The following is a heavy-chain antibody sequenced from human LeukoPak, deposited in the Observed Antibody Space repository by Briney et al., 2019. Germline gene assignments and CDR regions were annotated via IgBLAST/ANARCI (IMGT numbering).Heavy chain of an antibody. CDR2: IYPGDSDT. Sequence: GESLKISCKGSGYSFTSYWIGWVRQMPGKGLEWMGIIYPGDSDTRYSPSFQGQVTISADKSISTAYLQWGSLKAPDTAMYYCARHSYSSGWYLDYWGQGTLVTVSS. D-gene: IGHD6-19*01. J-gene: IGHJ4*02. CDR1: GYSFTSYW. V-gene: IGHV5-51*01. CDR3: ARHSYSSGWYLDY.